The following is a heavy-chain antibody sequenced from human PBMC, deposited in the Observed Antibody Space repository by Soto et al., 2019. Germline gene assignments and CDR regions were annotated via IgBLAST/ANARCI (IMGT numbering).Heavy chain of an antibody. J-gene: IGHJ4*02. V-gene: IGHV4-30-4*01. Sequence: PSETLSLTCTVSVGSISSGDYYWSWIRQPPGKGLEWIGYIYYSGSTYYNPSLKSRVTISVDTSKNQFSLKLSSVTAADTAVYYCARADTAMADFDYWGQGTLVTVSS. CDR3: ARADTAMADFDY. D-gene: IGHD5-18*01. CDR1: VGSISSGDYY. CDR2: IYYSGST.